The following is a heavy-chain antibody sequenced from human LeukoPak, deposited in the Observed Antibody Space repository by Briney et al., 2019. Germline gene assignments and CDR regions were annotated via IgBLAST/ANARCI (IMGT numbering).Heavy chain of an antibody. CDR2: ISAYNGNT. V-gene: IGHV1-18*01. D-gene: IGHD6-6*01. CDR3: ARVYLGGIAARSPHYMDV. J-gene: IGHJ6*03. Sequence: GASVKVSCKASGYTFTSYGISWVRQAPGQGLEWMGWISAYNGNTNYAQKLQGRVTMTTDTSTSTAYMELRSLRSDDTAVYYCARVYLGGIAARSPHYMDVWGKGTTVTVSS. CDR1: GYTFTSYG.